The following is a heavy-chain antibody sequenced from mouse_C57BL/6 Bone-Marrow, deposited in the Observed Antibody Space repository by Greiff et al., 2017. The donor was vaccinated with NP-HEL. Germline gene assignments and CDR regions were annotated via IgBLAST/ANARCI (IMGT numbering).Heavy chain of an antibody. D-gene: IGHD3-3*01. CDR3: AREGRGGLAY. V-gene: IGHV3-1*01. CDR2: ISYSGST. Sequence: VQLQQSGPGMVKPSQSLSLTCTVTGYSITSGYDWHWIRHFPGNKLEWMGYISYSGSTNYNPSLKSRISITHDTSKNHFFLKLNSVTSEDTAADYCAREGRGGLAYWGQGTLVTVSA. CDR1: GYSITSGYD. J-gene: IGHJ3*01.